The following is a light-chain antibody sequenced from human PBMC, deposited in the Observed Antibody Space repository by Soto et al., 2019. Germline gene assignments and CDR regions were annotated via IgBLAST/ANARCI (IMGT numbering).Light chain of an antibody. CDR3: QQLNSYPFT. CDR2: GAS. J-gene: IGKJ4*01. Sequence: EIVMTQSPATLSVSPGERATLSCRASQSVSSNLAWYQQKPGQAPRLLIYGASTRATGIPARFSGSGSGTEFTLTISSLQSEDFATYHCQQLNSYPFTFGGGTKVDI. V-gene: IGKV3-15*01. CDR1: QSVSSN.